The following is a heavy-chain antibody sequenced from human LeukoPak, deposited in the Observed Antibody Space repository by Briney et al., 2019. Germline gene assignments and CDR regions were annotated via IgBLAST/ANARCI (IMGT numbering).Heavy chain of an antibody. CDR3: ARDYPSTVRLRYFDL. Sequence: PSQTLSLTCTVSGGSISSGDYYWSWIRQPPGQGLEWIGYIYYSGSTYYNPSLKSRVTISVDTSKNQFSLKLSSVTAADTAVYYCARDYPSTVRLRYFDLWGRGTLVTVSS. CDR2: IYYSGST. V-gene: IGHV4-30-4*01. D-gene: IGHD4-17*01. CDR1: GGSISSGDYY. J-gene: IGHJ2*01.